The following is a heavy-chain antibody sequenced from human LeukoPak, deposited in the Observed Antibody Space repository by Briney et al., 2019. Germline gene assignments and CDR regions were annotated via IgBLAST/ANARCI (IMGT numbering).Heavy chain of an antibody. J-gene: IGHJ4*02. CDR3: ARHAGYCSGGSCYSSLGMITYYFDY. CDR1: GGSISSYY. V-gene: IGHV4-39*01. D-gene: IGHD2-15*01. Sequence: SETLSLTCTVSGGSISSYYWGWIRQPPGKGLEWIGSIYYSGSTYYNPSLKSRVTISVDTSKNQFSLKLSSVTATDTAVYYCARHAGYCSGGSCYSSLGMITYYFDYWGQGTLVTVSS. CDR2: IYYSGST.